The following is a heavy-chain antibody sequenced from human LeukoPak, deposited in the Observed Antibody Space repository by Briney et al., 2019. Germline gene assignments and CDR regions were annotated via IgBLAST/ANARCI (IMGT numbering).Heavy chain of an antibody. Sequence: GVLRLSCAASGFTFSRYWMSWVRQAPGKGLEWAANIKEDGSEKCYVDSVKGRFIISRDNAENSLYLQMNSLRAEDTAVYYCTRHPALYWGQGTLVTVSS. CDR1: GFTFSRYW. V-gene: IGHV3-7*01. CDR3: TRHPALY. CDR2: IKEDGSEK. J-gene: IGHJ4*02.